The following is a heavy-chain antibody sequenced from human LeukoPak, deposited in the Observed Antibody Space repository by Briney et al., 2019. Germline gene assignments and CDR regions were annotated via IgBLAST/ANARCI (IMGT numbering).Heavy chain of an antibody. CDR2: ISGSGGGT. J-gene: IGHJ4*02. Sequence: GGSLRLSXAASGFTFSSYAMSWVRQAPGKGLEWVSAISGSGGGTYYADSVKGRFTISRDNSKNTLSLQMNSLRAEDTAVYYCAKATQIQLWFLDYWGQGTLVTVSS. V-gene: IGHV3-23*01. CDR1: GFTFSSYA. D-gene: IGHD5-18*01. CDR3: AKATQIQLWFLDY.